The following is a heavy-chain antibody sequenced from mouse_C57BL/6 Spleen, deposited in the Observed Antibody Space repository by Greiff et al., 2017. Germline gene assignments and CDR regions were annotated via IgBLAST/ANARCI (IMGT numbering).Heavy chain of an antibody. Sequence: EVKLVESGGGFVKPGGSLKLSCAASGFTFSSYTMSWVRQTPEQRLEWVATISGGGGNTYYPDSVKGRFTISRDNAQNTLYLQMSSLRSEDTALDDCARLELGSYFDYWGQGTTLTVSS. CDR2: ISGGGGNT. J-gene: IGHJ2*01. CDR3: ARLELGSYFDY. D-gene: IGHD4-1*01. V-gene: IGHV5-9*01. CDR1: GFTFSSYT.